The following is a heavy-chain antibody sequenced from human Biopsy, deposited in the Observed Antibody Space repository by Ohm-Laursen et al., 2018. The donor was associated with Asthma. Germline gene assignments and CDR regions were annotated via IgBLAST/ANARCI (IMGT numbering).Heavy chain of an antibody. D-gene: IGHD5-24*01. CDR1: VFSFVFSS. Sequence: SLRLSCAACVFSFVFSSILWFRLGPAKGRERVGIIAKDATTQDYADSVKGRFTMARDNSKNTLDLQMNSLREEDTAVYYCVRDGTDGAFDLWGQGTVVSVSS. V-gene: IGHV3-30*03. J-gene: IGHJ3*01. CDR2: IAKDATTQ. CDR3: VRDGTDGAFDL.